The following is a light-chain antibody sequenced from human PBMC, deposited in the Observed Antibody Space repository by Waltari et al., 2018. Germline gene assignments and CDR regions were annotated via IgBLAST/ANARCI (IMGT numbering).Light chain of an antibody. CDR1: PSVSSN. CDR3: QQYNNWPWT. J-gene: IGKJ1*01. CDR2: GAS. V-gene: IGKV3-15*01. Sequence: EIVMTQSPATLSVSQGERATLSCRASPSVSSNLAWYQQKPGQAPRLLIYGASTRATGIPARFSGSGSGTEFTLTISSMQSEDFAVYYCQQYNNWPWTFGQGTKVEIK.